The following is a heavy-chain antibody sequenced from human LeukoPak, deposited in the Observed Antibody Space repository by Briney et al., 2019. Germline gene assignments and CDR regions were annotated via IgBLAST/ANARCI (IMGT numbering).Heavy chain of an antibody. CDR2: ISGSGDST. D-gene: IGHD2-2*02. CDR1: GLTFSIYT. V-gene: IGHV3-23*01. Sequence: GGSLRLSCAASGLTFSIYTMNWVRQAPGKGLEWVSGISGSGDSTYYADSVKGRFTISRDNSKNTLYLQMNSLRAEDTAVFYCATGSCSSSTCYRRYRGRGTLVTVSS. J-gene: IGHJ4*02. CDR3: ATGSCSSSTCYRRY.